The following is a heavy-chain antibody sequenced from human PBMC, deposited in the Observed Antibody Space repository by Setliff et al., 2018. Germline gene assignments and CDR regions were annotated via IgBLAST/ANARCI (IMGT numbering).Heavy chain of an antibody. CDR1: GYTFTNYG. Sequence: ASVKVSCKTSGYTFTNYGINWGRQAPGQGLEWMGWNSAYEKKFQGRVTMTTDTPTSTAYMEFRSLRTDDTAVYYCARGPPDFVVVPAAAKFDYW. CDR3: ARGPPDFVVVPAAAKFDY. J-gene: IGHJ4*01. D-gene: IGHD2-2*01. CDR2: NSA. V-gene: IGHV1-18*01.